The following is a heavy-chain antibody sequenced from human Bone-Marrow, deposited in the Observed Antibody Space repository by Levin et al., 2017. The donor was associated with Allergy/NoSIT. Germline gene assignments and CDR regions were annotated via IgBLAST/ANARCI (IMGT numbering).Heavy chain of an antibody. CDR1: GASISSFY. CDR2: IYYSGST. Sequence: GSLRLSCTVSGASISSFYWSWIRQPPGKGLEWIGYIYYSGSTYYSPSLKSRVTMSLDTSKSQFSLKLTSVTAADTAVYYCAREDGSTFDYWGQGTLVTVSS. CDR3: AREDGSTFDY. J-gene: IGHJ4*02. V-gene: IGHV4-59*12. D-gene: IGHD5-24*01.